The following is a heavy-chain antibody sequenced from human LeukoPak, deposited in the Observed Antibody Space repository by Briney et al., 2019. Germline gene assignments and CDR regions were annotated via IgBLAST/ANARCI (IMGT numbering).Heavy chain of an antibody. D-gene: IGHD1-26*01. CDR2: IKQDKTEK. CDR1: GFTFSSYW. J-gene: IGHJ3*02. CDR3: ARDRDSGSYYIAFDI. V-gene: IGHV3-7*01. Sequence: GGSLRLSCAASGFTFSSYWMSWVRQAPGKGLEWVANIKQDKTEKYYVDSVKGRFTISRDNAKNSLYLQMNSLRAEDTAVYYCARDRDSGSYYIAFDIWGQGTMVTVSS.